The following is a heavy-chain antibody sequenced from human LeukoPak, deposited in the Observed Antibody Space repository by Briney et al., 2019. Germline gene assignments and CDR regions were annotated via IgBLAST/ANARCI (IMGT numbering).Heavy chain of an antibody. Sequence: GGSLRLSCAASGFTFSDYYVSWIRQAPGKGLEWVSYISSSGSTIYYADSVKGRFTISRDNAKNSLYLQMNSLRAEDTAVYYCARDFAVAGTEEGAFDIWGQGTMVTVSS. D-gene: IGHD6-19*01. CDR2: ISSSGSTI. CDR3: ARDFAVAGTEEGAFDI. V-gene: IGHV3-11*01. J-gene: IGHJ3*02. CDR1: GFTFSDYY.